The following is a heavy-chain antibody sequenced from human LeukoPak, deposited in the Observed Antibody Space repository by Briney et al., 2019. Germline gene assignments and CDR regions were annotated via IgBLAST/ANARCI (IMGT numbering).Heavy chain of an antibody. CDR3: ARDSYYYDSSGYWAVTDY. D-gene: IGHD3-22*01. V-gene: IGHV3-9*01. Sequence: GGSLRLSCAASGFTFDDYAMHWVRQAPGKGLEWVSGISWNSGSIGYADSVKGRFTISRDNAKNSLYLQMNSLRAEDTAVYYCARDSYYYDSSGYWAVTDYWGQGTLVTVSS. CDR2: ISWNSGSI. J-gene: IGHJ4*02. CDR1: GFTFDDYA.